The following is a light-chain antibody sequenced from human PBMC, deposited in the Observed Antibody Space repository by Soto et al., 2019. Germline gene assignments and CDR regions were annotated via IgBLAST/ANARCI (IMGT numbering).Light chain of an antibody. J-gene: IGLJ1*01. CDR3: SSYTSSSSYV. Sequence: QSVLTQPASVSGSPGQSITISCTGTSSDVGGYNYVSWYQQHPGKAPKLMIYEFSNRPSGVSNRFSCSKSGNTASLTISGLQAEDEADYYCSSYTSSSSYVFGTGTKVTVL. CDR1: SSDVGGYNY. V-gene: IGLV2-14*01. CDR2: EFS.